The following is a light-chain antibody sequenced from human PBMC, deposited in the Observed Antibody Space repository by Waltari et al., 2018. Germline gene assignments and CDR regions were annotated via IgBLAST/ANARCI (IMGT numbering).Light chain of an antibody. Sequence: QSALTQPASVSGTPGQSITISCTGTTSDVGSYDLVSWYQQHPGQAPKLVICAVFKRPPDTFRRFPGSKSGSTASLTISGLQPEDEADYYCCSYAGRGTYVFGSGTKVTVL. J-gene: IGLJ1*01. CDR3: CSYAGRGTYV. V-gene: IGLV2-23*02. CDR1: TSDVGSYDL. CDR2: AVF.